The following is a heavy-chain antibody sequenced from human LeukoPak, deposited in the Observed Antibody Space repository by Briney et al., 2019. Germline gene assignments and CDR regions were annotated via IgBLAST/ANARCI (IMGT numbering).Heavy chain of an antibody. Sequence: PGGSLRLSCAASGFRFSYHDMHWVRQAPGKGLEFVSSIGAAGAHTFYADSVKGRFTISRDNFQSTMYLQMDGLRPEDSAVHYCARELGGTKTGGFDIWGQGTVVTVSS. D-gene: IGHD1-14*01. J-gene: IGHJ3*02. CDR2: IGAAGAHT. CDR1: GFRFSYHD. V-gene: IGHV3-64*02. CDR3: ARELGGTKTGGFDI.